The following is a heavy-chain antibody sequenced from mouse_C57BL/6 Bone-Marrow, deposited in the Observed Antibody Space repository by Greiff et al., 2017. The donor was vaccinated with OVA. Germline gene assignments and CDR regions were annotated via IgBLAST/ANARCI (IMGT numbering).Heavy chain of an antibody. CDR2: IDPSDSYT. Sequence: QVQLQQPGAELVMPGASVKLSCKASGYTFTSYWMHWVKQRPGQGLEWIGEIDPSDSYTNYNQKFKGKSTLTVDKSSSTAYMQLSSLTSEDSAVYDCARELRLRWFAYWGQGTLVTVSA. CDR1: GYTFTSYW. J-gene: IGHJ3*01. CDR3: ARELRLRWFAY. D-gene: IGHD3-2*02. V-gene: IGHV1-69*01.